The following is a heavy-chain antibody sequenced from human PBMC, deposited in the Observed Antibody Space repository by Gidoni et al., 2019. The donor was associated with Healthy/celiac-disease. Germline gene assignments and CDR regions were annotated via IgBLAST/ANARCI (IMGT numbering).Heavy chain of an antibody. CDR3: ARGGYSYGYPHGFDP. J-gene: IGHJ5*02. CDR2: INPNSGGT. CDR1: GYTFTGYY. D-gene: IGHD5-18*01. Sequence: QVQLVQSGAEVKKPGASVKVSCKASGYTFTGYYMHWVRQAPGQGLEWMGWINPNSGGTNYAQKFQGWVTMTRDTSISTAYMELSRLRSDDTAVYYCARGGYSYGYPHGFDPWGQGTLVTVSS. V-gene: IGHV1-2*04.